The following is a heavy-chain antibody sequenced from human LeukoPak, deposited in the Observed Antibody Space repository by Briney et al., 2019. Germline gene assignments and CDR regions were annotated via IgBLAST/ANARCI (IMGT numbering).Heavy chain of an antibody. CDR2: INTNTGNP. D-gene: IGHD6-6*01. V-gene: IGHV7-4-1*02. CDR1: GYTFSSYD. CDR3: AGIAARPGFVY. J-gene: IGHJ4*02. Sequence: ASVKVSCKASGYTFSSYDMNWVRQAPGQGLEWTGWINTNTGNPTYAQGFTGRFVFSLDTSVSTAYLQISSLKAEDTAVYYCAGIAARPGFVYWGQGTLVTVSS.